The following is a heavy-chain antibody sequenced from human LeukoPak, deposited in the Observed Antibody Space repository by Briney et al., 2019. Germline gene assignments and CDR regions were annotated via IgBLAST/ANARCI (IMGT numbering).Heavy chain of an antibody. J-gene: IGHJ4*02. CDR2: INVNGGAM. V-gene: IGHV3-11*01. D-gene: IGHD6-13*01. CDR3: ARGPRILAAGSYYFDY. CDR1: GFSFKDYY. Sequence: GGSLRLSCAASGFSFKDYYFSWIRQDPGKGLEWVSFINVNGGAMYYADFVKGRFTISRDNAKSSLYLEMNSLRVEDTAVYYCARGPRILAAGSYYFDYWGQGSLVTVSS.